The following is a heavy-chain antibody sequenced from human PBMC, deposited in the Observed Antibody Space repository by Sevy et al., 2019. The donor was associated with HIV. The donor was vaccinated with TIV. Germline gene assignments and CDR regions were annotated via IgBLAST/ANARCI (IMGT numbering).Heavy chain of an antibody. CDR3: AKGGRSYGDSYFCH. V-gene: IGHV3-23*01. Sequence: GGSLRLSCAASGFTFSISAMTWVRQAPGKGLEWVSVISGSGNSAYYVDSVKGRFTISRDNSKNTLSLQMNSLRAEDTAVYYCAKGGRSYGDSYFCHWGQGTLVTVSS. CDR1: GFTFSISA. J-gene: IGHJ4*02. D-gene: IGHD5-18*01. CDR2: ISGSGNSA.